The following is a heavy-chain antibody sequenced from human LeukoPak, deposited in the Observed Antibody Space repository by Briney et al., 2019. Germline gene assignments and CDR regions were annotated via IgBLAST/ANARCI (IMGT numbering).Heavy chain of an antibody. V-gene: IGHV1-8*01. D-gene: IGHD5-12*01. CDR3: ARARGYDYFGYYYYYYGMDV. Sequence: ASVKVSCKASGYTFTSYDINWVRQATGQGLEWMGWMNPNSGNTGYAQKFQGRVTMTRNTSISTAYMELSSLRSEDTAVYYCARARGYDYFGYYYYYYGMDVWGQGTTVTVSS. CDR1: GYTFTSYD. CDR2: MNPNSGNT. J-gene: IGHJ6*02.